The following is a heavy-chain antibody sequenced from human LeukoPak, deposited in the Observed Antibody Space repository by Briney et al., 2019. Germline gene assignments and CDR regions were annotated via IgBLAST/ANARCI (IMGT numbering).Heavy chain of an antibody. CDR2: INHSGST. CDR3: ARSGYSYGFVGQRNTPNWFDP. Sequence: SETLSLTCAVYGGSFSGYYWSWIRQPPGKGLEWIGEINHSGSTNYNPSLKSRVTISVDTSKNQFSLKLSSVTAADTAVYYCARSGYSYGFVGQRNTPNWFDPWGQGTLVTVSS. CDR1: GGSFSGYY. J-gene: IGHJ5*02. V-gene: IGHV4-34*01. D-gene: IGHD5-18*01.